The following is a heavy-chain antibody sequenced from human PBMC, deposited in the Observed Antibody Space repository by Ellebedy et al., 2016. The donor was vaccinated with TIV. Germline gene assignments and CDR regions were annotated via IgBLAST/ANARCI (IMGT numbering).Heavy chain of an antibody. CDR2: ISYGGNDK. J-gene: IGHJ6*02. V-gene: IGHV3-30*01. CDR1: GFTFNSYA. D-gene: IGHD3-16*01. CDR3: ARVEWSYADYYYHGMDV. Sequence: GESLKISCAASGFTFNSYAMHWVRQAPGKGLEWVALISYGGNDKYYADSVKGRFTISRDNSKNTVYLQINSLRREDTAVFYCARVEWSYADYYYHGMDVWGQGTTVTVSS.